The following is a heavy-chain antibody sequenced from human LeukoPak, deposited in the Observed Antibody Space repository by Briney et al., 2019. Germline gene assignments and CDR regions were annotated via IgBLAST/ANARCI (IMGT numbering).Heavy chain of an antibody. CDR1: GYTFTSYG. CDR2: ISAYNGNT. D-gene: IGHD2-2*02. CDR3: ARDWPKLGYCSSTSCYRGHNWFDP. V-gene: IGHV1-18*04. Sequence: ASVKVSCKASGYTFTSYGISWVRQALGQGLEWMGWISAYNGNTNYAQKLQGRVTMTTDTSTSTAYMELRSLRSDDTAVYYCARDWPKLGYCSSTSCYRGHNWFDPWGQGTLVTVSS. J-gene: IGHJ5*02.